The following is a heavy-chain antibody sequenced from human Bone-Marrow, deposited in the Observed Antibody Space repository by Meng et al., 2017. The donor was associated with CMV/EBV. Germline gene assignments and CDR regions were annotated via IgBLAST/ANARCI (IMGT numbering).Heavy chain of an antibody. J-gene: IGHJ6*02. CDR1: GGSIDSRGYY. CDR2: IYYSGST. Sequence: SETLSLTCTVSGGSIDSRGYYWGWIRQPPGKGLEWIGYIYYSGSTNYNPSLKSRVTISVDTSKNQFSLKLSSVTAADTAVYYCARMYNWNDVGYYGMDVWGQGTTVTFSS. CDR3: ARMYNWNDVGYYGMDV. V-gene: IGHV4-61*08. D-gene: IGHD1-1*01.